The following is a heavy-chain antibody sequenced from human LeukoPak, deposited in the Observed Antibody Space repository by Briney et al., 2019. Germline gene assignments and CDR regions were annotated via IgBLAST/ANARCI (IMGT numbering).Heavy chain of an antibody. CDR3: AKSAVGTGGYYYYYMDV. Sequence: GGSLRLSCAASGFTFDDYAMHWVRQAGKGLEWVSGISWNSGSIGYADSVKGRFTISRDNAKNSLYLQMNSLRAEDTALYYCAKSAVGTGGYYYYYMDVWGKGTTVTISS. CDR1: GFTFDDYA. CDR2: ISWNSGSI. J-gene: IGHJ6*03. D-gene: IGHD2-8*02. V-gene: IGHV3-9*01.